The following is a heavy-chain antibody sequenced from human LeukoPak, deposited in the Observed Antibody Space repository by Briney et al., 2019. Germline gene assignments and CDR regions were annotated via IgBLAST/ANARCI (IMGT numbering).Heavy chain of an antibody. V-gene: IGHV3-66*01. D-gene: IGHD3-9*01. J-gene: IGHJ4*02. Sequence: GGSLRLSCAASGFTVSSNYMSWVRQAPGKGLEWVSVIYSGGSTYNADSVKGRFTISRDNSKNTLYLQMNSLRAEDTAVYYCARAGILTGYYLNYWGQGTLVTVSS. CDR2: IYSGGST. CDR3: ARAGILTGYYLNY. CDR1: GFTVSSNY.